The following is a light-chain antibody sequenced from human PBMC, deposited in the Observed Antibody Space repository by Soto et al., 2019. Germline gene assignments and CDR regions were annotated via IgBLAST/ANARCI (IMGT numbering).Light chain of an antibody. CDR2: DVS. CDR3: SSYTSSRTPHYV. Sequence: QSALTQPASVSGSPGQSITISCTGTSSDVGGYNYVSWYQQHPGKAPKLMIYDVSNRPSGVSNRFSGSKSGNTASLTISGLQAEDEADYYSSSYTSSRTPHYVFGTGTKVTVL. J-gene: IGLJ1*01. V-gene: IGLV2-14*01. CDR1: SSDVGGYNY.